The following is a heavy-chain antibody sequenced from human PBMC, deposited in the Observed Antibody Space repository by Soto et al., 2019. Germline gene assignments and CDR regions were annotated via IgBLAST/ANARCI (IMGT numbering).Heavy chain of an antibody. CDR1: GDSVSSNSAA. D-gene: IGHD2-8*02. CDR3: ARSRDCTSATCLNDY. Sequence: SQTLSLTCVISGDSVSSNSAAWNWIRQSPSRGLEWLGRTYYRSKWYYNYAVPVKSRITINPDTSKNQFSLQLNSVTPEDTAVYFCARSRDCTSATCLNDYWGPGTLVTVSS. V-gene: IGHV6-1*01. CDR2: TYYRSKWYY. J-gene: IGHJ4*02.